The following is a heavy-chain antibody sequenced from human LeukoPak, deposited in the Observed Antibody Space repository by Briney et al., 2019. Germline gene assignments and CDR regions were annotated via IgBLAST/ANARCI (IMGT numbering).Heavy chain of an antibody. J-gene: IGHJ6*02. Sequence: SVKVSCKASGGTFSSYAISWVRQAPGQGLEWMGRIIPILGIANYAQKFQGRVTITADKSTSTAYMELSSLRSEDTAVYYCAREELDIRGQQLNYYYGMDVWGQGTTVTVSS. V-gene: IGHV1-69*04. CDR1: GGTFSSYA. D-gene: IGHD6-13*01. CDR2: IIPILGIA. CDR3: AREELDIRGQQLNYYYGMDV.